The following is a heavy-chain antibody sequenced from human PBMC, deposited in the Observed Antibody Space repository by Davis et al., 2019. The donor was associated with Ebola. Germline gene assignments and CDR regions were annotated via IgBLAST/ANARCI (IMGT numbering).Heavy chain of an antibody. CDR2: ISGSGGST. D-gene: IGHD3-22*01. J-gene: IGHJ4*02. Sequence: GESLKISCAASGFTFSSYAMSWVRQAPGKGLEWVSAISGSGGSTYYADSVKGRFTISRDNAKNTLYLQMNSLRAEDTAVYYCAREIYDYYDSGGFDYWGQGTLVTVSS. CDR1: GFTFSSYA. CDR3: AREIYDYYDSGGFDY. V-gene: IGHV3-23*01.